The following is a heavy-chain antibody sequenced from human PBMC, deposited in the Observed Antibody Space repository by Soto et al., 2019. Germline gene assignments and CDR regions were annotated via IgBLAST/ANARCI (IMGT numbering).Heavy chain of an antibody. V-gene: IGHV4-4*07. D-gene: IGHD3-16*01. CDR2: VYTRGTT. CDR1: GGSITSYY. CDR3: TRTVLTSGLDY. Sequence: SETLSLTCAVSGGSITSYYWSWIRQPAGKGLEWIGRVYTRGTTDYNPSLRSRVTLSVDTSKNQFSLKRSSVTAADTAVYYCTRTVLTSGLDYWGQGTRVTVSS. J-gene: IGHJ4*02.